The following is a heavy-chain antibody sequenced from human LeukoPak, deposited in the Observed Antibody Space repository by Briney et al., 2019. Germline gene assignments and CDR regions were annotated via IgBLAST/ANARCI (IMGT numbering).Heavy chain of an antibody. J-gene: IGHJ4*02. D-gene: IGHD1-26*01. V-gene: IGHV4-59*01. Sequence: PSETLPLTCTVSGGSISSYYWSWIRQPPGKGLEWIGYIYYSGSTNYNPSLKSRVTISVDTSKHQFSLKLSSVTAADTAVYYCARLRTDIVGATQSPLYYFDYWGQGTLVTVSS. CDR2: IYYSGST. CDR3: ARLRTDIVGATQSPLYYFDY. CDR1: GGSISSYY.